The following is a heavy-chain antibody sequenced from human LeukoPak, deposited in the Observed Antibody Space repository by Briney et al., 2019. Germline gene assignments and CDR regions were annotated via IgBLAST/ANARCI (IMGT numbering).Heavy chain of an antibody. J-gene: IGHJ4*02. CDR3: ARDPPIAAAGTVVL. CDR1: GFTVSTNY. Sequence: GGSLRLSCAASGFTVSTNYMSWVRQAPGKGLEWVSIIYSGGTIYYADSVKGRFTISRDNAQNSLFLQMNSLRAEDTAVYYCARDPPIAAAGTVVLWGQGTLVTVSS. V-gene: IGHV3-53*01. CDR2: IYSGGTI. D-gene: IGHD6-13*01.